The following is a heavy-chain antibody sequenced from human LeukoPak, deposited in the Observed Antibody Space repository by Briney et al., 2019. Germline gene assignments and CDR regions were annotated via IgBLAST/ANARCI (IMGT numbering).Heavy chain of an antibody. CDR1: GGSFSGYY. V-gene: IGHV4-34*01. Sequence: SETLSLTCAVYGGSFSGYYWSWIRQPPGKGLEWIGEINHSGSTNYNPSLKSRVTISVDTSKNQFSLKLSSVTAADTAVYYCARTFRNLFDPWGQGTLVTVSS. J-gene: IGHJ5*02. CDR2: INHSGST. D-gene: IGHD3-16*01. CDR3: ARTFRNLFDP.